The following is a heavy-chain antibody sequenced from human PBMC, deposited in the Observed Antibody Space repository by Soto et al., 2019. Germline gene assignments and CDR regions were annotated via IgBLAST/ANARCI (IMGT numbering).Heavy chain of an antibody. Sequence: QVQLQQWGAGLLKPSETLSLTCAVYGGSFSGYYWSWIRQPPGKGLEWIGEINHSGSTNYNPSLKSRVTISVDTSKNQFSLKLSSVTAADTAVYYCARGPSLDDGTIFGVATLPTHPSHFDYWGQGTLVTVSS. CDR1: GGSFSGYY. J-gene: IGHJ4*02. D-gene: IGHD3-3*01. CDR2: INHSGST. CDR3: ARGPSLDDGTIFGVATLPTHPSHFDY. V-gene: IGHV4-34*01.